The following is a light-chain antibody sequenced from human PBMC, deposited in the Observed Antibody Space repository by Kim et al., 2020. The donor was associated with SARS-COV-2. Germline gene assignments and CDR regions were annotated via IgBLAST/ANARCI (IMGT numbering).Light chain of an antibody. V-gene: IGKV1-9*01. J-gene: IGKJ1*01. CDR3: QQYNSYPRT. CDR1: QDISNF. CDR2: GAS. Sequence: DIHLTQSPSFLSASVGDRVTITCRASQDISNFLAWYQQKPEKAPKLLIYGASTLHSDVPSRFSGRGSGTDFTLTISSLQSEDFASYYCQQYNSYPRTFGQGTKVDIK.